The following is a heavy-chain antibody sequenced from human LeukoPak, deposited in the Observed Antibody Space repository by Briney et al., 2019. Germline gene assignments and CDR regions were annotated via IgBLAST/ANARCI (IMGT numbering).Heavy chain of an antibody. CDR2: SYYSGST. D-gene: IGHD3-16*02. Sequence: SETLSLTCTVSGGSISSSSYYWGWIRQPPGKGLEWIGNSYYSGSTYYNPSLKSRVTISVDTSKNQFSLKLSSVTAADTAVYYCARSPYDYVWGSYRSSWFDPWGQGTLVTVSS. CDR1: GGSISSSSYY. V-gene: IGHV4-39*07. J-gene: IGHJ5*02. CDR3: ARSPYDYVWGSYRSSWFDP.